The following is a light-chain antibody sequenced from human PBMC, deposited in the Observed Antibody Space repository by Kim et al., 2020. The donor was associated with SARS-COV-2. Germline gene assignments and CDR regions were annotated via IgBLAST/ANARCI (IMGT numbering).Light chain of an antibody. Sequence: QPVLTQSPSASASLGASVKLTCTLSSGHSSYAIAWHQQQPEKGPRYLMKVNSDGSHSKGDGIPDRFSGSSSGAERYLTISSLQSEDEADYYCQTWGTGIQVVFGGGTQLTVL. J-gene: IGLJ2*01. V-gene: IGLV4-69*01. CDR2: VNSDGSH. CDR1: SGHSSYA. CDR3: QTWGTGIQVV.